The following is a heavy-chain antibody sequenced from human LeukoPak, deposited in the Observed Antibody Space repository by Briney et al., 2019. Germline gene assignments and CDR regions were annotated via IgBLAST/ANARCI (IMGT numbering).Heavy chain of an antibody. J-gene: IGHJ4*02. CDR1: GFTFSSYS. D-gene: IGHD6-13*01. V-gene: IGHV3-21*01. Sequence: GGSVRLSCAASGFTFSSYSMNWVRQAPGKGLEWVSSISSSSSYIYYADSVKGRCTISRDNAKNSLYLQMNSLRAEDTAVYYCARVPEIAAAGTIDYWGQGTLVTVSS. CDR3: ARVPEIAAAGTIDY. CDR2: ISSSSSYI.